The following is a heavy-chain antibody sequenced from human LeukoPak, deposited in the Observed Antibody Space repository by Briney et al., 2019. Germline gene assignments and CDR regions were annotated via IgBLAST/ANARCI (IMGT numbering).Heavy chain of an antibody. CDR3: ARDSGTAGEVKFDP. V-gene: IGHV4-4*07. J-gene: IGHJ5*02. D-gene: IGHD3-10*01. Sequence: SETLSLTCTVSGGSISSYYWSWIRQPAGTALEWIGRIYTSGTITYNPSLKSRVTMSVDTSKNQFSLKLSSVTAADTAVYYCARDSGTAGEVKFDPWGQGTLVTVSS. CDR2: IYTSGTI. CDR1: GGSISSYY.